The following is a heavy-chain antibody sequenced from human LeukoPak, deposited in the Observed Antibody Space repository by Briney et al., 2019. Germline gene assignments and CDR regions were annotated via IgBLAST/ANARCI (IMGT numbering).Heavy chain of an antibody. Sequence: PSETLSLTCTVSGGSISSYYWSWIRQPPGKGLEWIGYIYNSGSTNYNPSLKSRVTISVDTSRNQFSLKLNSVTAADTAVYYCAKSNGYGLVDIWGQGTMVTVSS. CDR3: AKSNGYGLVDI. CDR1: GGSISSYY. D-gene: IGHD3-10*01. V-gene: IGHV4-59*12. J-gene: IGHJ3*02. CDR2: IYNSGST.